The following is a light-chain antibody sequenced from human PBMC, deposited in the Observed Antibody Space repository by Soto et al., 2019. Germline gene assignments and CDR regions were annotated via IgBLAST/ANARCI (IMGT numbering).Light chain of an antibody. J-gene: IGKJ1*01. CDR2: GAS. V-gene: IGKV3-15*01. Sequence: EVVLTQSPGTLSLSPGERATLSCRASQSVSSSYLAWYQQKPGQAPRLLIYGASTRATGIPARFSGSGSGTKFTLTISSLQSEDFAVYYCQQYNNWPRGTFGQGTKVDIK. CDR3: QQYNNWPRGT. CDR1: QSVSSSY.